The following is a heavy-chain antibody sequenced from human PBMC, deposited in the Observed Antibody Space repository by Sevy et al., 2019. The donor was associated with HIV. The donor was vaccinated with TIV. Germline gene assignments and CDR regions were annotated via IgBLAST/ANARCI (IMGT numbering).Heavy chain of an antibody. V-gene: IGHV3-30*18. CDR3: AKDYHPDITATGNNWFDS. Sequence: GGSLRLSCVASGFVFRDYGMHWVRQAPGKGLEWVAVISYGGNHRYYADSVRDRFTISRDNFKNTVFLEMNSLTVEDTAVYYCAKDYHPDITATGNNWFDSWGQGSRVTVSS. CDR2: ISYGGNHR. CDR1: GFVFRDYG. D-gene: IGHD1-20*01. J-gene: IGHJ5*01.